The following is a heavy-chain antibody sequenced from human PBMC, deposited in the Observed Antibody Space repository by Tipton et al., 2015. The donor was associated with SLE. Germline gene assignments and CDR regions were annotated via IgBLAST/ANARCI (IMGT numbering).Heavy chain of an antibody. CDR3: ARDFRADGNGFGP. CDR1: GGSVSSTDYY. D-gene: IGHD5-24*01. CDR2: IYSSGST. J-gene: IGHJ5*02. V-gene: IGHV4-61*02. Sequence: TLSLTCTVSGGSVSSTDYYWSWIRQPAGKGLEWIGRIYSSGSTNYNPSLKSRVTMSVDTSKNQFSLRLTSVTAADTAVYYCARDFRADGNGFGPWGQGTLVTVSS.